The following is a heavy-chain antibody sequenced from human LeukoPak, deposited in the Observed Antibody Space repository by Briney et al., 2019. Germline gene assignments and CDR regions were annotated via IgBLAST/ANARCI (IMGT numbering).Heavy chain of an antibody. D-gene: IGHD2-2*01. CDR3: ARRNYANYYYYYYYMDV. CDR1: GGSFSGYY. V-gene: IGHV4-34*01. CDR2: INHSGSS. Sequence: SETLSLTCAVYGGSFSGYYWSWIRQPPGKGLEWIGEINHSGSSKYNPSLKSRVTISVDTSKNQFSLKLSSVTAADTAVYYCARRNYANYYYYYYYMDVWGKGTTVTVSS. J-gene: IGHJ6*03.